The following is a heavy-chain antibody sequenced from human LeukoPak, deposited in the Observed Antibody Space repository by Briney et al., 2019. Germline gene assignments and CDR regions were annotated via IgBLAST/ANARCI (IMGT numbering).Heavy chain of an antibody. V-gene: IGHV4-30-2*01. D-gene: IGHD3-9*01. CDR3: AREGMLRYFDWFTPHDAFDI. Sequence: PSQTLSLTCAVSGGSISSGGCSWSWIRQPPGKGLEWIGYIYHSGSTYYNPSLKSRVTISVDRSKNQFSLKLSSVTAADTAVYYCAREGMLRYFDWFTPHDAFDIWGQGTMVTVSS. J-gene: IGHJ3*02. CDR1: GGSISSGGCS. CDR2: IYHSGST.